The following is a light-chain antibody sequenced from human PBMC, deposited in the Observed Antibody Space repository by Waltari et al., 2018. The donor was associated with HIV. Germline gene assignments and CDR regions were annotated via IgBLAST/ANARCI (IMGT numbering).Light chain of an antibody. CDR3: QRYNNYPDI. V-gene: IGKV1-5*03. CDR1: QSLSSW. CDR2: KPS. J-gene: IGKJ2*01. Sequence: DIQLTQSPSTLSASVGDIVTSTCRASQSLSSWLSWYQQKPGTAPKLLLYKPSTLVSGLPSRFSGSGSGTEYTLTISSRQPDEFATYYCQRYNNYPDIFGKGNKL.